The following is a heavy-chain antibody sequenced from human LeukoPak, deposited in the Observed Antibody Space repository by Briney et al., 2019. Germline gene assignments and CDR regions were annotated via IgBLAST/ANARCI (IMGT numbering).Heavy chain of an antibody. Sequence: GASLTLSCEPSGFVFDDYAMHWIRQAPGRGLEWVSDISWSGGTSYADSVKGRFTVSRDNTKNSLFLHMNSLRPNDTALYYCVKDTSPTYYGYFDSWGQGTLVTVSS. CDR2: ISWSGGT. J-gene: IGHJ4*02. CDR3: VKDTSPTYYGYFDS. D-gene: IGHD3-10*01. CDR1: GFVFDDYA. V-gene: IGHV3-43D*03.